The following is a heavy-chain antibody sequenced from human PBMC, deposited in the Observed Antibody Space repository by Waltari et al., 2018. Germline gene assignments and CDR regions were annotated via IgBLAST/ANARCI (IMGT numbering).Heavy chain of an antibody. CDR1: GFPFHIFW. J-gene: IGHJ4*02. CDR2: IKHDGSET. Sequence: EIQLVESGGDLVQPGGSLRLSCVTSGFPFHIFWMAWVRQVPGKGLQWVAHIKHDGSETYHVDSVKGRFTISRDNARNSLYLEMDRLRVEDTGVYYCAREGLTEEAAYWGQGTLVTVSS. D-gene: IGHD4-4*01. V-gene: IGHV3-7*01. CDR3: AREGLTEEAAY.